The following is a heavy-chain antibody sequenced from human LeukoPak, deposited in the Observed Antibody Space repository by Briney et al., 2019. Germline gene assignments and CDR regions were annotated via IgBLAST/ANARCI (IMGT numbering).Heavy chain of an antibody. CDR1: GFTFSSYG. D-gene: IGHD3-3*01. CDR3: AKGPNVLRFLEWLDAFDI. J-gene: IGHJ3*02. V-gene: IGHV3-30*02. Sequence: GGSLRLSCAASGFTFSSYGMHWVRQAPGEGLEWVAFIRYDGSNKYYADSVKGRFTISRDNSKNTLYLQMNSLRAEDTAVYYCAKGPNVLRFLEWLDAFDIWGQGTMVTVSS. CDR2: IRYDGSNK.